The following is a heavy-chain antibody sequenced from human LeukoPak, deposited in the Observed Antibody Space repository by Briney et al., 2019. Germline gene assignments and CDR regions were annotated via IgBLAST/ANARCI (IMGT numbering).Heavy chain of an antibody. J-gene: IGHJ6*02. CDR3: ARDRRPGSGTPLDYYYYYGMDV. Sequence: ASVKVSCKASGGTFSSYAISWVRQAPGQGLEWMGGIIPIFGTANYAQKFQGRVTMTRDTSTSTVYMELSSLRSEDTAVYYCARDRRPGSGTPLDYYYYYGMDVWGQGTTVTVSS. CDR2: IIPIFGTA. CDR1: GGTFSSYA. D-gene: IGHD1-26*01. V-gene: IGHV1-69*05.